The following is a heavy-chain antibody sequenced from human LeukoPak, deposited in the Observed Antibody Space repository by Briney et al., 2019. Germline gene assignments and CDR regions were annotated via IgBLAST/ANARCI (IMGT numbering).Heavy chain of an antibody. D-gene: IGHD3-22*01. J-gene: IGHJ4*02. Sequence: HGASVKVSCKASGYTFTRHYMNWVRQAPGQGLEWMGKINPSSGGTGYAQKLQGRVTMTTDTSTSTAYMELRSLRSDDTAVYYCARDPDNYYDSSGYFDYWGQGTLVTVSS. V-gene: IGHV1-46*01. CDR3: ARDPDNYYDSSGYFDY. CDR2: INPSSGGT. CDR1: GYTFTRHY.